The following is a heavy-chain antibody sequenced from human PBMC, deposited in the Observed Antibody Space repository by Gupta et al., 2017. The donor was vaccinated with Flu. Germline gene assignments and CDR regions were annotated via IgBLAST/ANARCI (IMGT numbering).Heavy chain of an antibody. V-gene: IGHV1-8*01. CDR1: GYTFTSYD. J-gene: IGHJ4*02. CDR2: MNPNSGKK. CDR3: ARGWDWAHRENFDY. D-gene: IGHD1-26*01. Sequence: QVQLVQSGAEVKKPGASVKVSCQHSGYTFTSYDINWRRQDTGKGLEWMGWMNPNSGKKGYAQKVQGRVTMTRNTSISTAYMGLRSLRSEDTAVYDCARGWDWAHRENFDYWGQGTLGTVSS.